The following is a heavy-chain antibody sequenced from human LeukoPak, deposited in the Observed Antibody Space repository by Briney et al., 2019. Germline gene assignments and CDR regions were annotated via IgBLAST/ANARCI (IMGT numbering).Heavy chain of an antibody. V-gene: IGHV3-48*03. J-gene: IGHJ4*02. CDR3: ARDAATWQSSGSPYYFDY. CDR2: ISTSGSNI. CDR1: GFTFSNYE. D-gene: IGHD1-26*01. Sequence: RPGGSLRLSCAASGFTFSNYEMNWVRQAPGKGLEWVSYISTSGSNIYYADSVKGRFTISRDNAKNSLYLQMNSLRAEDTAVYYCARDAATWQSSGSPYYFDYWGQGALVTVSS.